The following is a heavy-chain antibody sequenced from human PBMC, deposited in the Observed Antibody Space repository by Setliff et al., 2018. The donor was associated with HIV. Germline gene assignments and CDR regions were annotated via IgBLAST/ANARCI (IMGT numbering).Heavy chain of an antibody. CDR2: IWYDGSNK. Sequence: GGSLRLSCAASGFTFSSYGMHWVRQAPGKGLGWVAVIWYDGSNKYYADSVKGRFTISRDNSKNTLYLQMNSLRAEDTAVYYCAKEVFLGIAAAGPFDYWGQGTLVTVSS. CDR1: GFTFSSYG. J-gene: IGHJ4*02. V-gene: IGHV3-30*02. CDR3: AKEVFLGIAAAGPFDY. D-gene: IGHD6-13*01.